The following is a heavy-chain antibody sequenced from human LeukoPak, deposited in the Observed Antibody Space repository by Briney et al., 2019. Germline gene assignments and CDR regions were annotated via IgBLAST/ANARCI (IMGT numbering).Heavy chain of an antibody. CDR2: IYYSGST. Sequence: SETLSLTCTVSGGSISSGGYYWSWIRQHPGKGLEWIGYIYYSGSTYYNPSLKSRVTISVDTSKNQFSLKLSSVTAADTAVYYCARASSSWPTYFDYWGQGTLVTVSS. D-gene: IGHD6-13*01. CDR1: GGSISSGGYY. V-gene: IGHV4-31*03. CDR3: ARASSSWPTYFDY. J-gene: IGHJ4*02.